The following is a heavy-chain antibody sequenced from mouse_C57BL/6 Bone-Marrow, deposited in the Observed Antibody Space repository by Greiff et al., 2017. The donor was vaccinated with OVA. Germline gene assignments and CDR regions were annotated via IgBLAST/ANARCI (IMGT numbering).Heavy chain of an antibody. CDR2: IYPGSGST. CDR1: GYTFTSYW. V-gene: IGHV1-55*01. Sequence: QVQLQQPGAELVKPGASVKMSCKASGYTFTSYWITWVKQRPGQGLEWIGDIYPGSGSTNYNEKFKSKATLTVDTSSSTAYMQLSSLTSEDSAVYCSARAYYYDSSYWYFEGWGTGTTVTVAS. CDR3: ARAYYYDSSYWYFEG. J-gene: IGHJ1*03. D-gene: IGHD1-1*01.